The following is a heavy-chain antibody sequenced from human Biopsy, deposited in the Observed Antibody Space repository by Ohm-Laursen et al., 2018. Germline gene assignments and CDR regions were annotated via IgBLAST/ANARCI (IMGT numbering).Heavy chain of an antibody. CDR3: AKGQAPDGYNYAFDI. CDR2: VSWNSGRI. V-gene: IGHV3-9*01. D-gene: IGHD5-24*01. Sequence: SLRLSCAASGFNFDDFAMHWVRQTPGKGLEWVSGVSWNSGRIAYADSVKGRFTISRDNAKNSLYLQMNSLRAEDTALYYCAKGQAPDGYNYAFDIWGQGTMLTVSS. CDR1: GFNFDDFA. J-gene: IGHJ3*02.